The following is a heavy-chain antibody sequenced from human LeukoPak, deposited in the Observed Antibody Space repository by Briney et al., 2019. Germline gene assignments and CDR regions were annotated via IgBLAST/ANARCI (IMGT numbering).Heavy chain of an antibody. Sequence: ASVKVSCKASGGTFSSYTISWVRQAPGQGLEWMGWISAYNGNTNYAQKLQGRVTMTTDTSTSTAYMELRSLRSDDTAVYYCARDIRYYYDSSGPKRGYYWGQGTLVTVSS. V-gene: IGHV1-18*01. CDR2: ISAYNGNT. CDR3: ARDIRYYYDSSGPKRGYY. CDR1: GGTFSSYT. D-gene: IGHD3-22*01. J-gene: IGHJ4*02.